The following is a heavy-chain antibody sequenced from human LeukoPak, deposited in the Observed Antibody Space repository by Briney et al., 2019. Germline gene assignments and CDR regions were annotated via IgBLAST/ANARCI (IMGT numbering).Heavy chain of an antibody. CDR2: ISDIGSI. CDR3: AGHHPRNTVDF. J-gene: IGHJ4*02. D-gene: IGHD2-8*02. V-gene: IGHV4-59*08. CDR1: GGSISSYY. Sequence: SETLSLTCTVSGGSISSYYWSWIRRPPGKGLEWIAYISDIGSINYNPSLKSRVTISLDTSKNQFSLKLSSVAAADTAVYYCAGHHPRNTVDFWGQGTLVTVSS.